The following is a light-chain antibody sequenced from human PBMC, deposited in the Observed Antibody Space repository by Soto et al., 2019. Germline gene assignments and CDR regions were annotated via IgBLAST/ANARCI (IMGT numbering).Light chain of an antibody. CDR1: QSVSSDY. CDR3: QQYGSSGT. V-gene: IGKV3-20*01. CDR2: RAS. Sequence: EIVLTQSPGTLSLSPGERATLSCRASQSVSSDYLAWYQQKPGQTPKVLIYRASSRATGIPDRFSGSGSGTDFTLTISRLEPEDFAVYYCQQYGSSGTFGQGTKVEIK. J-gene: IGKJ1*01.